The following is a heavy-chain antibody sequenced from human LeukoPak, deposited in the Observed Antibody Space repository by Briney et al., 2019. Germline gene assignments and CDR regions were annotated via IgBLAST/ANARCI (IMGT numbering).Heavy chain of an antibody. Sequence: PGESLKISCKGSGYSFTTYWIAWVRQMPGKGLEWMGIMYPPDSDTKYSPSFQGQVTISADKSISTAYLQWSSLKASDNAMYYCARLSVDGMDVWGQGTTVTVSS. V-gene: IGHV5-51*01. J-gene: IGHJ6*02. CDR3: ARLSVDGMDV. CDR2: MYPPDSDT. D-gene: IGHD2-21*01. CDR1: GYSFTTYW.